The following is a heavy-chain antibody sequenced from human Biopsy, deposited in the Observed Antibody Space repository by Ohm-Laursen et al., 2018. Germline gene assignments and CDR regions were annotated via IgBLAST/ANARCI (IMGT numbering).Heavy chain of an antibody. CDR3: ARGSNDFGGLYFPR. CDR2: ISYTGYT. D-gene: IGHD4-23*01. J-gene: IGHJ4*02. CDR1: GDSISSYY. V-gene: IGHV4-59*01. Sequence: SETLSLTCTVSGDSISSYYWSWIRQPPGKGLGWIGHISYTGYTSYNASLKSRVTISVDTSRNHFSLRLSSLTAADTAVYYCARGSNDFGGLYFPRWGQGTLLTVSS.